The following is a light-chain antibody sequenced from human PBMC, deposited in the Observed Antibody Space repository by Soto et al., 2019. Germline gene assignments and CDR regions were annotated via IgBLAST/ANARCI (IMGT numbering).Light chain of an antibody. CDR3: QQYDNLLT. V-gene: IGKV1-33*01. CDR1: QDISNY. CDR2: DAS. J-gene: IGKJ4*01. Sequence: DIQMTQSPSSLSASVGDRVTNTCQAIQDISNYLNWYQQKPGKAPKLLIYDASNLETGVPSRFSGSGSGTDFTFTISSLQPEDIATYYCQQYDNLLTFGGGTKVDIK.